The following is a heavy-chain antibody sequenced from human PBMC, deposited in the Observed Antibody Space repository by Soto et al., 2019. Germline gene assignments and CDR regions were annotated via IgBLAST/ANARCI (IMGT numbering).Heavy chain of an antibody. J-gene: IGHJ4*02. V-gene: IGHV2-5*02. Sequence: QITLKESGPTLVKPTQTLTLTCTFSGFSLSTSGVGVGWIRQTPGKALEWLALIYWDDDKRYSPSLKSRLTITKDTSKNQVVLTMTNMDPVDTATYYCAHSYCSSRSCYSGVLDYWGQGTLVTVSS. D-gene: IGHD2-15*01. CDR3: AHSYCSSRSCYSGVLDY. CDR2: IYWDDDK. CDR1: GFSLSTSGVG.